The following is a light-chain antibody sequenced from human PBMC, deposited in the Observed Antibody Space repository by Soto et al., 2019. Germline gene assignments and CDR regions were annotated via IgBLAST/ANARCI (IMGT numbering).Light chain of an antibody. CDR2: EVS. CDR3: TSYTSTSTGV. V-gene: IGLV2-14*01. J-gene: IGLJ3*02. Sequence: QSVLTQPASVSGSPGRSITISCTGTSSDVGGYNYVSWYQQHPGKAPKLMIYEVSNRPSGVSNRFSGSKSGNTASLTISGLQAEDEADYYCTSYTSTSTGVFGGGTKVTVL. CDR1: SSDVGGYNY.